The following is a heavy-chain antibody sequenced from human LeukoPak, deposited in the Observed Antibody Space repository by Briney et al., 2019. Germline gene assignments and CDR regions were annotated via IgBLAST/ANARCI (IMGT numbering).Heavy chain of an antibody. CDR1: GGSFSGYY. V-gene: IGHV4-34*01. D-gene: IGHD3-3*02. J-gene: IGHJ5*02. Sequence: SETLSLTCAVYGGSFSGYYWSWIRQPPGKGLEWIGEINHSGSTNYNPSLKSRVTISVDTSKNQFSPKLSSVTAADTAVYYCASHFWSGTSWGQGALVTVSS. CDR3: ASHFWSGTS. CDR2: INHSGST.